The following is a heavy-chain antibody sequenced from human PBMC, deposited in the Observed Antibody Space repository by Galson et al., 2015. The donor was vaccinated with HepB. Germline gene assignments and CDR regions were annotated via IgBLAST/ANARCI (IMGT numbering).Heavy chain of an antibody. D-gene: IGHD1-26*01. CDR1: GFTFSSYA. Sequence: SLRLSCAASGFTFSSYAMHWVRQAPGKGLEWVAVISYDGSNKYYADSVKGRFTISRDNSKNTLYLQMNSLRAEDTAVYYCAREEGSGSYSFDYWGQGTLVTVSS. CDR3: AREEGSGSYSFDY. V-gene: IGHV3-30-3*01. CDR2: ISYDGSNK. J-gene: IGHJ4*02.